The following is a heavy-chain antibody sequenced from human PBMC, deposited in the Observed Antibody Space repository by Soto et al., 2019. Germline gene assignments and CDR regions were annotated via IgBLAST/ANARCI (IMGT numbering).Heavy chain of an antibody. CDR3: ARHPGTYSGSYRY. CDR2: ISPYNGNT. Sequence: QVQLVQSGAEVKKPGASVQVYCKASGYSFTTYGISWVRQAPGQGLEWMGWISPYNGNTNYAQKFQGRVTMTTDTSTTTAFMDLRTLRLDDTAVYYCARHPGTYSGSYRYWGQGTLVTVSS. D-gene: IGHD1-26*01. V-gene: IGHV1-18*04. J-gene: IGHJ4*01. CDR1: GYSFTTYG.